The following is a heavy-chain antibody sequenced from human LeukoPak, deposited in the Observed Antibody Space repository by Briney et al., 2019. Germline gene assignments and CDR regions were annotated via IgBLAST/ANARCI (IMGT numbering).Heavy chain of an antibody. Sequence: SETLSLTCAVSGGSISSGDYSWRWIRQPPGKGLEWIGYIYYSGSTYYNPSLKSRVTISLDMSKNQFSLNLTSVTAADTAVYYCARGRNHWFDPWGQGTLVTVSS. CDR2: IYYSGST. D-gene: IGHD3-10*01. V-gene: IGHV4-30-4*07. J-gene: IGHJ5*02. CDR1: GGSISSGDYS. CDR3: ARGRNHWFDP.